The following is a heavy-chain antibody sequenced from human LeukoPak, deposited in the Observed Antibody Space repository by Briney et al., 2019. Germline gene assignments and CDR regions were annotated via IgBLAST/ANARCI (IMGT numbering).Heavy chain of an antibody. J-gene: IGHJ5*02. CDR3: AREVGYGKPNWFDP. CDR2: INPNSGGT. CDR1: GHTFTGYY. V-gene: IGHV1-2*02. Sequence: GASVKLSCNASGHTFTGYYMHWVRHAPGQGLEWMGWINPNSGGTNYAQKFQGRVTMTRDTSISTAYMELSRLRSDDTAVYYCAREVGYGKPNWFDPWGQGTLVTVSS. D-gene: IGHD5-12*01.